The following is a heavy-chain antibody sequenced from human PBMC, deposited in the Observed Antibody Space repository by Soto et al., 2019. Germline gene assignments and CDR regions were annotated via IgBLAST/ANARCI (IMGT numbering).Heavy chain of an antibody. CDR3: AWANGDFDY. Sequence: QVQLVQSGAEVKKPGASVKVSCKASGYTFTSYDINWVRQATGQGLEWMGWMNPNSGYTGYAQKFQGRVTMTRDNSIRTALLGLSSPGADETAVYYCAWANGDFDYWGQGTLVAVSA. CDR2: MNPNSGYT. J-gene: IGHJ4*02. V-gene: IGHV1-8*01. CDR1: GYTFTSYD. D-gene: IGHD4-17*01.